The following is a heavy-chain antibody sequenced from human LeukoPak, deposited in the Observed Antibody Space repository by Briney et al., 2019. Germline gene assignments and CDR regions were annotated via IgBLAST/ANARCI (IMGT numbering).Heavy chain of an antibody. V-gene: IGHV4-4*09. CDR2: IYTSGST. J-gene: IGHJ4*02. CDR1: GGSISSYY. Sequence: SETLSLTCTVSGGSISSYYWSWIRQPPGKGLEWIGYIYTSGSTNYNPSLKSRVTISVDTSKNQFSLKRSSVTAADTAVYYCAGSGSSPFDYWGQGTLVTVSS. CDR3: AGSGSSPFDY. D-gene: IGHD3-10*01.